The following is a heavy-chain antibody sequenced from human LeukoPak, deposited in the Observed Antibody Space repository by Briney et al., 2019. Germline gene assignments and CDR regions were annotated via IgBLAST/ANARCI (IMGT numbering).Heavy chain of an antibody. J-gene: IGHJ6*02. CDR1: GYTFTSYG. CDR2: ISAYNGNT. Sequence: ASVTVSCKASGYTFTSYGISWVRQAPGQGLEWMGWISAYNGNTNYAQKLQGRVTMTTDTSTSTAYMELRSLRSDDTAVYYCARDSSTVAGTGPSYYYYGMDVWGQGTTVTVSS. V-gene: IGHV1-18*01. D-gene: IGHD6-19*01. CDR3: ARDSSTVAGTGPSYYYYGMDV.